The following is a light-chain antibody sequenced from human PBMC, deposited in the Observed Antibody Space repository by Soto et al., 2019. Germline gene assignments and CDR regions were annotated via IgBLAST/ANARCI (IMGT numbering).Light chain of an antibody. J-gene: IGKJ5*01. Sequence: VFTQSPATLSLSPGERATLSCRASQSIHTSLAWYQQKSGKPPRLVIYDSTLRANGVPDRFGGSRSGTEFTLTINSLEPEDLAVYYCQQRNVWPTITGGQGTRLEIK. CDR1: QSIHTS. V-gene: IGKV3-11*01. CDR2: DST. CDR3: QQRNVWPTIT.